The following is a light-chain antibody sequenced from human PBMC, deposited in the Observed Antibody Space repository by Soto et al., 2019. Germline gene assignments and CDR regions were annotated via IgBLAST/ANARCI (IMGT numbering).Light chain of an antibody. CDR1: QSVTSNY. V-gene: IGKV3-20*01. CDR2: GAS. Sequence: EIVLTQSPGTLSLSPGEGATLSCRASQSVTSNYLAWYQQKPGQAPRLLIYGASSRATGIPDRFSGSGSGTDSTLTISRLGPEDSAVYYCQQYVSSPITFGQGTKVDIK. J-gene: IGKJ2*01. CDR3: QQYVSSPIT.